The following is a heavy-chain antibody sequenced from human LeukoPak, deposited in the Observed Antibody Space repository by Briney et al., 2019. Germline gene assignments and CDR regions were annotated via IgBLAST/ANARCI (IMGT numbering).Heavy chain of an antibody. Sequence: ASVKVSCKASRYTFTAYYMHWVRQAPGQGLEWMGRINPISGDTNYAQKFQGRVTMTRDTSIGTASLDLSSLRSDDTAVYYCTRDPYSGSYFFDYWGQGTLVTVSS. J-gene: IGHJ4*02. CDR2: INPISGDT. D-gene: IGHD1-26*01. CDR3: TRDPYSGSYFFDY. V-gene: IGHV1-2*06. CDR1: RYTFTAYY.